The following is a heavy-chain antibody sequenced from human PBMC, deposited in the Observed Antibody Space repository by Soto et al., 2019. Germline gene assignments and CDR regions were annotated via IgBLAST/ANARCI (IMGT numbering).Heavy chain of an antibody. Sequence: EVQLLESGGGLVQPGGSLRLSCAASGFTFSSYAMSWVRQAPGKGLEWVSAISGSGGSTYYADSVKGRFTISRDNSKNALDLQMNSLGAEDTAVYYCAKDLADIAARSGGGFDYWGQGTLVTVSS. V-gene: IGHV3-23*01. CDR3: AKDLADIAARSGGGFDY. J-gene: IGHJ4*02. CDR1: GFTFSSYA. CDR2: ISGSGGST. D-gene: IGHD6-6*01.